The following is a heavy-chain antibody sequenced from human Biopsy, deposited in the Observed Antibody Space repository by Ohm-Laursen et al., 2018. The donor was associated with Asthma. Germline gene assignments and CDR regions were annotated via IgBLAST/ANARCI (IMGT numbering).Heavy chain of an antibody. D-gene: IGHD3-3*01. CDR3: ARTYHFWSPYHAEHYQL. V-gene: IGHV3-7*01. CDR1: GFTFGVYC. Sequence: GSLRLSCTASGFTFGVYCRSWVRQVPGQGLEWVANIKHDGSEKNHVDSLKGRFTISRDNAKNLLFLQMNSLRAEDTAVYYCARTYHFWSPYHAEHYQLWGQGTLVTVSS. CDR2: IKHDGSEK. J-gene: IGHJ1*01.